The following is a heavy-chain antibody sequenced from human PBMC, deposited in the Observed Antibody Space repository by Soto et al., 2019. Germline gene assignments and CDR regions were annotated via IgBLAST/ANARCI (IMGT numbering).Heavy chain of an antibody. J-gene: IGHJ4*02. V-gene: IGHV4-39*01. D-gene: IGHD3-10*01. CDR2: IYYSGNT. CDR1: GGSISSSDYY. Sequence: TLSLTCTVSGGSISSSDYYWGWIRQPPGKGLEWIGSIYYSGNTYYNPSLKSRVTISVDTSKNQFSLKLNSVTAADTAVYYCARQGYYSSKTYPPSRFWGQGTLVTVSS. CDR3: ARQGYYSSKTYPPSRF.